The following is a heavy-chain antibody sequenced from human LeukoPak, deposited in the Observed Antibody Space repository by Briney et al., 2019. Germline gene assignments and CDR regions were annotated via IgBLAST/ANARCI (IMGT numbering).Heavy chain of an antibody. J-gene: IGHJ4*02. Sequence: PGGSLRLSCEASGFPFSSYVMSWVRQAPGKGLEWIAYINHNAEMILYPDFVKGRFTISRDNAKNSLYLQMNALRDEDTAIYYCAKDRRFWSGYYPDYWGQGTLVTVSS. CDR3: AKDRRFWSGYYPDY. V-gene: IGHV3-48*02. D-gene: IGHD3-3*01. CDR1: GFPFSSYV. CDR2: INHNAEMI.